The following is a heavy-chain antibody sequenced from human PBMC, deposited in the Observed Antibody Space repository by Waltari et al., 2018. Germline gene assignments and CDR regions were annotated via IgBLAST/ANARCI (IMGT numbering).Heavy chain of an antibody. V-gene: IGHV3-48*03. CDR1: GITLSSHG. J-gene: IGHJ4*02. Sequence: EVQLVESGGGLVQPGGSLGLSCATSGITLSSHGMNWVRQAPGKGLEWVSYISGSGSTIYYADSVRGRFTISRDTANNSLYLQMNNLRADDTGVYYCARQFAYWGQGALVTVSS. CDR3: ARQFAY. CDR2: ISGSGSTI.